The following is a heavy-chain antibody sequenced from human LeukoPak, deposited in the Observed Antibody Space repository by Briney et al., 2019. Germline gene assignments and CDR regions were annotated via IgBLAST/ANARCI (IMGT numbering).Heavy chain of an antibody. J-gene: IGHJ4*02. CDR2: ISSSGSTI. V-gene: IGHV3-48*03. CDR3: VTDTSMGGLFDY. D-gene: IGHD5-18*01. CDR1: GFTFSSYE. Sequence: PGGSLRLSCAASGFTFSSYEMNWVRQAPGKGLEWVSYISSSGSTICYADSVKGRFTISRDNAKNSLYLQMNSLRDEDTALYYCVTDTSMGGLFDYWGQGTLVTVSS.